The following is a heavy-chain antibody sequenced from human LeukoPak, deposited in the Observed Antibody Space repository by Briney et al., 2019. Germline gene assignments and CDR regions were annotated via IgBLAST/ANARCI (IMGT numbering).Heavy chain of an antibody. J-gene: IGHJ4*02. CDR1: GGSFSGYY. CDR3: ARGRPPNYYDSSGTYFDY. V-gene: IGHV4-34*01. Sequence: SETLSLTCAVYGGSFSGYYWSWIRQPPGKGLEWIGETNHSGSTNYKPSLKSRVTISVDTPKNQFSLKLSSVTAADTAVYYCARGRPPNYYDSSGTYFDYWGQGTLVTVSS. CDR2: TNHSGST. D-gene: IGHD3-22*01.